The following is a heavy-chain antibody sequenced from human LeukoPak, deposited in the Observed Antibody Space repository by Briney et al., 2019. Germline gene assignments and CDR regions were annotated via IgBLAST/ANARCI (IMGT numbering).Heavy chain of an antibody. CDR1: GGSFSGYY. D-gene: IGHD2-2*01. J-gene: IGHJ5*02. CDR2: INHSGST. CDR3: ARGLFQGIVVVPAGIDP. Sequence: SETLSLTCAVYGGSFSGYYWSWIRQPPGKGLEWIGEINHSGSTNYNPSLKSRVTISVDTSKNQFSLKLSSVTAADTAVYYCARGLFQGIVVVPAGIDPWGQGTLVTVSS. V-gene: IGHV4-34*01.